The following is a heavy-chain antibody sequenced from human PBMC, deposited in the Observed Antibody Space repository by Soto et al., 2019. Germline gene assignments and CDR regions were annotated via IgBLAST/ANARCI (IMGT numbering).Heavy chain of an antibody. J-gene: IGHJ5*02. CDR2: LDYSGTA. Sequence: PSETLSLTCTVSDGYISSGSDYWSWIRQPPGKGLEWIGTLDYSGTAHYNPSLKSRINISADPSKNQVSLTLTSVTAADTAVYYCAKGRGFYSDNYFDPWGQGTQVTVSS. D-gene: IGHD3-22*01. V-gene: IGHV4-39*02. CDR3: AKGRGFYSDNYFDP. CDR1: DGYISSGSDY.